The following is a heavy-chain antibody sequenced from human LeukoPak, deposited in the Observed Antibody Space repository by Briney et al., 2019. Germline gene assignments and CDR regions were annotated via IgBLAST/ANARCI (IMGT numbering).Heavy chain of an antibody. CDR1: GFTFDDYA. CDR3: AKGGSSGINYFYY. Sequence: GGSLRLSCAASGFTFDDYAMHWVRQAPGEGLEWVSGISWNSGSIGYADSVKGRFTISRDNTKNSLYLQMNSLRAEGTALYYCAKGGSSGINYFYYWGQGTLVTVSS. CDR2: ISWNSGSI. D-gene: IGHD3-22*01. J-gene: IGHJ4*02. V-gene: IGHV3-9*01.